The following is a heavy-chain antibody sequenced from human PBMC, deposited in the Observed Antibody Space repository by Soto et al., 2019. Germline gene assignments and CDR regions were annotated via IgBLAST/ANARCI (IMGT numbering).Heavy chain of an antibody. J-gene: IGHJ6*02. CDR1: GFTFRDYY. D-gene: IGHD1-20*01. CDR2: ISSSGSTI. Sequence: LRLSCAASGFTFRDYYMTWIRQAPGKGLEWLSYISSSGSTIYYADSVKGRFTISRDNAKNSLFLQMNSLRAEDTAVYYCARLVTATRNYYYGMDVWGQGTTVTVSS. V-gene: IGHV3-11*01. CDR3: ARLVTATRNYYYGMDV.